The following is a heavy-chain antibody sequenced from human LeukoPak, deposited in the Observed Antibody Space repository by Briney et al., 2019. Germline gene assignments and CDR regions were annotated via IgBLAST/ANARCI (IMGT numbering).Heavy chain of an antibody. CDR2: ISGSGGNT. CDR3: AGGGDNYNDVAY. V-gene: IGHV3-23*01. Sequence: GGSLRLSCAASGFTFSSYAMSWVRQAPGKGLEWVSAISGSGGNTYYADSVKGWFTISRDNSKNTLYLEINSLRADDTAVYYCAGGGDNYNDVAYWGQGTLVTVSS. J-gene: IGHJ4*02. D-gene: IGHD1-1*01. CDR1: GFTFSSYA.